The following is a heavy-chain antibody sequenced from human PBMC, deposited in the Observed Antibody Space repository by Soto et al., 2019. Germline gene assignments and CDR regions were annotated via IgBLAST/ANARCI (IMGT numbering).Heavy chain of an antibody. CDR2: TSYDGSKR. V-gene: IGHV3-30*18. CDR1: GFTFSTYY. J-gene: IGHJ5*02. CDR3: AKGEYLYDSRGALDP. D-gene: IGHD3-22*01. Sequence: PGGSLKLSCVASGFTFSTYYVHWVRQAPGKGLEWVAVTSYDGSKRYYADSVVGRFTISRDNSKNTVDLQMNSLRAEDTAIYYCAKGEYLYDSRGALDPWGQGTLVTVSS.